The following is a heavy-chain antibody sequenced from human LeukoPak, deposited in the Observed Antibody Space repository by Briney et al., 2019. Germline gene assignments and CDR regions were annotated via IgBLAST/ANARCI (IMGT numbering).Heavy chain of an antibody. CDR3: AKGGAATMRDGYNYYYYYMEV. Sequence: PGGSLRLSCAAPGITFSSHAMSSVRQAPGKGLEWVSLISGSGGHTYYGDSVKGRFTISRDNSTNRLYLQMNSLRPKDTAVYYCAKGGAATMRDGYNYYYYYMEVWGRGTTVTVSS. V-gene: IGHV3-23*01. CDR1: GITFSSHA. CDR2: ISGSGGHT. J-gene: IGHJ6*03. D-gene: IGHD5-24*01.